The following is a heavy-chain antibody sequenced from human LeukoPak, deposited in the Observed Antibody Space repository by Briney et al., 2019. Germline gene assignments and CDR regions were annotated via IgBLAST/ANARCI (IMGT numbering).Heavy chain of an antibody. Sequence: GGSLRLSCVPSGFTSSSYWMRCVRQTPGKGLEWVAHLNQDGSERYYVDSVKGRFTISRENVKNSLYLQMNSLRAEDTAVYYCAKCGTGSNFDYWGQGMLVTVSS. D-gene: IGHD3-10*01. CDR3: AKCGTGSNFDY. CDR2: LNQDGSER. CDR1: GFTSSSYW. V-gene: IGHV3-7*02. J-gene: IGHJ4*02.